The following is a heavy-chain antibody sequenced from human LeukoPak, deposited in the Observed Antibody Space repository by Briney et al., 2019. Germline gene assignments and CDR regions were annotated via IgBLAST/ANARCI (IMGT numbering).Heavy chain of an antibody. CDR3: TTDYYDYVWGSYRPDY. J-gene: IGHJ4*02. CDR1: GFTFGDYA. CDR2: IRSKAYGETT. D-gene: IGHD3-16*02. Sequence: GGSLRLSCTASGFTFGDYAMSWFRQAPGKGLEWVGFIRSKAYGETTDYAAPVKGRFTISRDDSKNTLYLQMNSLKTEDTAVYYCTTDYYDYVWGSYRPDYWGQGTLVTVSS. V-gene: IGHV3-49*03.